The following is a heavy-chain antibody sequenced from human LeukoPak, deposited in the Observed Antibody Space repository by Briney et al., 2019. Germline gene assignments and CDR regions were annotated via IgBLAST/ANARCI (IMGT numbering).Heavy chain of an antibody. CDR3: ARGGGIAVAGTWSDFDY. J-gene: IGHJ4*02. CDR2: IYFSGST. V-gene: IGHV4-59*01. D-gene: IGHD6-19*01. Sequence: SETLSLTCTDSGGSISSYYWTWIRQPPGKGLEWIGYIYFSGSTNYNPSLKNRVTFSVDTSKNQFSLKLSSVTAADTAVYYCARGGGIAVAGTWSDFDYWGQGTLVTVSS. CDR1: GGSISSYY.